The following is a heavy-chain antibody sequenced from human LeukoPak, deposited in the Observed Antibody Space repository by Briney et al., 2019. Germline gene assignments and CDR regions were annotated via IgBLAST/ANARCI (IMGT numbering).Heavy chain of an antibody. CDR3: ARVVGATDYYYYYMDV. D-gene: IGHD1-26*01. V-gene: IGHV1-18*01. CDR1: GYAFIDYG. J-gene: IGHJ6*03. CDR2: ISAYNGNT. Sequence: GGSVRVSCKASGYAFIDYGITWVRQAPGQGLEWMGWISAYNGNTNYAQKLQGRVTMTTDTSTSTAYMELRSLRSDDTAVYYCARVVGATDYYYYYMDVWGKGTTVTVSS.